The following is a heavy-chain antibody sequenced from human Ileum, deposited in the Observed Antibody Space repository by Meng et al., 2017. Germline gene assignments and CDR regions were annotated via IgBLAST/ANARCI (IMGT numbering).Heavy chain of an antibody. CDR3: ASGSGSLDY. Sequence: QVLQQHSGPGLVKPPPTLPLTGAGPGGSVSSNIAAWNWIRQSPLRGLEWLGRTYYRSKWYSEYAVSVKSRISITPDTSKNQFSLQMNSVTPEDTAVYYCASGSGSLDYWGPGTLVTVSS. CDR2: TYYRSKWYS. D-gene: IGHD3-3*01. J-gene: IGHJ4*02. V-gene: IGHV6-1*01. CDR1: GGSVSSNIAA.